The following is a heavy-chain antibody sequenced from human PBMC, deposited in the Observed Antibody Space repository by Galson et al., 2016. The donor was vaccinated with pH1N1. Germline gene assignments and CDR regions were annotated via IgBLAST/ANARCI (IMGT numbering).Heavy chain of an antibody. Sequence: SLRLSCAASGFTFSTYWMHWVRQAPGKGLEWVANIKEDGSDKRYVDSVKGRFTISRDNTKNSLYLQMDSLRAEDTAVYYCATDGAYDISGYRAFDIWGQGTMVTVSS. D-gene: IGHD3-22*01. V-gene: IGHV3-7*01. CDR1: GFTFSTYW. CDR3: ATDGAYDISGYRAFDI. J-gene: IGHJ3*02. CDR2: IKEDGSDK.